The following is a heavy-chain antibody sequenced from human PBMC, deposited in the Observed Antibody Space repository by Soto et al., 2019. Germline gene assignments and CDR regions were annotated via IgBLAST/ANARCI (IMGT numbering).Heavy chain of an antibody. CDR1: GGSISNSSYY. CDR3: ARLFPHSGSYLDY. D-gene: IGHD1-26*01. CDR2: IYYSGST. V-gene: IGHV4-39*01. Sequence: SETLSLTCTVSGGSISNSSYYWGWIRPPPGKGLEWIGSIYYSGSTYYNPSLKSRVTISVDTSKNQFSLKLSSVTAADTAVYYCARLFPHSGSYLDYWGQGTLVTVSS. J-gene: IGHJ4*02.